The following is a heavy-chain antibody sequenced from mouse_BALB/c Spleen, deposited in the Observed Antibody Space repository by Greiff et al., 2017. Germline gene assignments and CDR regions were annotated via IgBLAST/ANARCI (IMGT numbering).Heavy chain of an antibody. CDR3: ARDRTTAFAY. Sequence: VNLVESGPGLVAPSQSLSITCTVSGFSLTSYGVHWVRQPPGKGLEWLGVIWAGGSTNYNSALMSRLSISKDNSKSQVFLKMNSLQTDDTAMYYCARDRTTAFAYWGQGTLVTVSA. D-gene: IGHD1-2*01. J-gene: IGHJ3*01. CDR1: GFSLTSYG. V-gene: IGHV2-9*02. CDR2: IWAGGST.